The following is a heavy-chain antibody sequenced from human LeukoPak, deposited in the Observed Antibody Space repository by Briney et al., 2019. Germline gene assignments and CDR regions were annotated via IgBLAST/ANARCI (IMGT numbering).Heavy chain of an antibody. Sequence: GGSLRLSCAASGLTFSRYAMSWVRQAPGKGLEWVSGVSTSGGSTYYADSVKGRFTISRDNSKNTLHLQMNSLRAEDTAIYYCAKQAYDSPRTDFDYWGQGTPVTVSS. J-gene: IGHJ4*02. CDR2: VSTSGGST. CDR3: AKQAYDSPRTDFDY. CDR1: GLTFSRYA. V-gene: IGHV3-23*01. D-gene: IGHD3-22*01.